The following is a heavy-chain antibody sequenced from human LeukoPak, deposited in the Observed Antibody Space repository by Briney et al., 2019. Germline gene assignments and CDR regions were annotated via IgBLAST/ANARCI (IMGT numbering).Heavy chain of an antibody. CDR3: ARDRAGLFDY. CDR2: IYSGGST. J-gene: IGHJ4*02. V-gene: IGHV3-53*01. D-gene: IGHD6-19*01. CDR1: GFTVSSNY. Sequence: GGSLRLSCAASGFTVSSNYMSWVRQAPGKGLEWVSVIYSGGSTYYADSVKGRFTISRDNSKNTVYLQMNSLRAEDTAVYYCARDRAGLFDYWGQGTLVTVSS.